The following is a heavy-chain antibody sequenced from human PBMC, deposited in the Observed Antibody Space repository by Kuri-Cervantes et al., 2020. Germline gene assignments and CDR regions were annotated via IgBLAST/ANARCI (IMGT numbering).Heavy chain of an antibody. CDR1: GFTFSSYD. Sequence: GESLKISCAASGFTFSSYDMHWVRQATGKGLEWVSAIGTAGDTYYPGSVKGRFTISRENAKNSLYLQMNSLRAEDTALYYCARVSGTYSYNAFDYWGQGTLVTVSS. J-gene: IGHJ4*02. D-gene: IGHD3-3*01. CDR2: IGTAGDT. V-gene: IGHV3-13*01. CDR3: ARVSGTYSYNAFDY.